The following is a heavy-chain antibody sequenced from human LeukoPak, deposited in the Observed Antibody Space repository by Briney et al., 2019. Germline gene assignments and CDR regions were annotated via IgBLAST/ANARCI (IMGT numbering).Heavy chain of an antibody. CDR2: ISSSSSTI. V-gene: IGHV3-48*01. CDR1: GFTFSSYS. J-gene: IGHJ4*02. Sequence: GGSLRLSCAASGFTFSSYSMNWVRQAPGKGLEWVSYISSSSSTIYYADSVKGRFTISRDNAKNSLYLQMNSLRAEDTAVYYCARDSTGYYGLGSYFLSGWGQGTLVTVSS. CDR3: ARDSTGYYGLGSYFLSG. D-gene: IGHD3-10*01.